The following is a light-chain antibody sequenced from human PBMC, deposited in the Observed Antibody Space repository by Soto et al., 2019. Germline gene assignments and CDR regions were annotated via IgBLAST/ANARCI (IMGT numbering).Light chain of an antibody. CDR1: SSDVGGYNY. CDR2: DVD. Sequence: QSALTQPRSVSGSPGQSVTISSTGTSSDVGGYNYVSWYQHHPGKAPKLMIYDVDKRPSGVPGRFSGSKSGNTASLTISGLQAEDEAEYYCCSYAGSYPFVFGTGTKLTVL. J-gene: IGLJ1*01. CDR3: CSYAGSYPFV. V-gene: IGLV2-11*01.